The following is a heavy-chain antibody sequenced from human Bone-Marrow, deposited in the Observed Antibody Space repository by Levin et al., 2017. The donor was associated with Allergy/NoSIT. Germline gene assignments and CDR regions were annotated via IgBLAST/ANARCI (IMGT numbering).Heavy chain of an antibody. CDR3: ARGRRGGWYGGGHNWFDP. CDR2: IDWDNDK. V-gene: IGHV2-70*04. CDR1: GFSLTASGMS. J-gene: IGHJ5*02. D-gene: IGHD6-19*01. Sequence: SGPTLVKPTQTLTLTCTFSGFSLTASGMSVSWIRQPPGKAPEWLARIDWDNDKFYSTTLKTRLTISKDTSKNQVVLTITNMDPMDTATYYCARGRRGGWYGGGHNWFDPWGQGTLVTVSS.